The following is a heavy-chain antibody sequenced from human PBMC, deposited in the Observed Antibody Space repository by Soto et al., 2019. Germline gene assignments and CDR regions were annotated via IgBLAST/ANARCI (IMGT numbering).Heavy chain of an antibody. CDR2: ISHDGHA. CDR1: DDSISDSRYY. J-gene: IGHJ5*02. D-gene: IGHD4-17*01. Sequence: LSLTCSVLDDSISDSRYYWGWIRQSPEKGLEWIGSISHDGHAYYNPPLKSRVTLFADTSRNQFSLKMKSVTVADTALYFCARQVYADYLGGNWFDPWGQGAPITVSS. CDR3: ARQVYADYLGGNWFDP. V-gene: IGHV4-39*01.